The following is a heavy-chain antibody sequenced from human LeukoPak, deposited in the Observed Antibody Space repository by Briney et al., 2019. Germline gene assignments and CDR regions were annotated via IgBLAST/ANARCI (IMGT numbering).Heavy chain of an antibody. Sequence: SETLSLTCTASGGSISSSSYYWGWIRRPPGKGLEWIGSIYYSGSTYYNPSLKSRVTISVDTSKNQFSLKLSSVTAADTAVYYCARRSGSYDQSFDYWGQGTLVTVSS. CDR3: ARRSGSYDQSFDY. D-gene: IGHD1-26*01. V-gene: IGHV4-39*01. CDR2: IYYSGST. CDR1: GGSISSSSYY. J-gene: IGHJ4*02.